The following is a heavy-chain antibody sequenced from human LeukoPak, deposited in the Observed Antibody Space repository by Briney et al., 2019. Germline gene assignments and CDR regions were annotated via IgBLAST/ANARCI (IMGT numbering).Heavy chain of an antibody. V-gene: IGHV4-31*03. J-gene: IGHJ4*02. CDR1: GGSISSGGYY. D-gene: IGHD3-10*01. CDR2: TYYSGST. CDR3: ARAYYGSGSYSFDY. Sequence: SETLSLTCTVSGGSISSGGYYWSWIRQHPGKGLEWIGYTYYSGSTYYNPSLKSRVTISVDTSKNQFSLKLSSVTAADTAVYYCARAYYGSGSYSFDYWGQGTLVTVSS.